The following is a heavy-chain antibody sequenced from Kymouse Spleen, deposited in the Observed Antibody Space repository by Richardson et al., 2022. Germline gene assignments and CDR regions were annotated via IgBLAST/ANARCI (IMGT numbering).Heavy chain of an antibody. D-gene: IGHD6-6*01. Sequence: QLQLQESGPGLVKPSETLSLTCTVSGGSISSSSYYWGWIRQPPGKGLEWIGSIYYSGSTYYNPSLKSRVTISVDTSKNQFSLKLSSVTAADTAVYYCAGSIAARPDNWFDPWGQGTLVTVSS. V-gene: IGHV4-39*01. CDR1: GGSISSSSYY. J-gene: IGHJ5*02. CDR2: IYYSGST. CDR3: AGSIAARPDNWFDP.